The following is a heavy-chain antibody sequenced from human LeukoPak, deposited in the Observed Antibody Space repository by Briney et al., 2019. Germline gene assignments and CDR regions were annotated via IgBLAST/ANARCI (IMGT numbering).Heavy chain of an antibody. D-gene: IGHD3-22*01. J-gene: IGHJ5*02. V-gene: IGHV3-33*01. CDR3: ARDYYYDSSGYYYP. CDR1: GFTFSSYG. CDR2: IWHDGSNK. Sequence: GGSLKLSCAASGFTFSSYGMHWVRQAPGKGLEWVAVIWHDGSNKYYADSVKGRFTISRDNSKNTLYLQMNSLRAEDTAVYYCARDYYYDSSGYYYPWGQGTLVTVSS.